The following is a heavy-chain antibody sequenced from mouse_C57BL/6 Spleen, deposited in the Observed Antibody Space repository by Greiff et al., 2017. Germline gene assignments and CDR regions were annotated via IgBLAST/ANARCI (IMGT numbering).Heavy chain of an antibody. V-gene: IGHV5-16*01. CDR3: ARKSNYGAMDY. Sequence: DVQLVESEGGLVQPGSSMKLSCTASGFTFSDYYMAWVRQVPEKGLEWVANINYDGSSTYYLDSLKSRFIISRDNAKNILYLQMSSLKSEDTATYYCARKSNYGAMDYWGQGTTVTVSS. CDR1: GFTFSDYY. J-gene: IGHJ4*01. D-gene: IGHD2-5*01. CDR2: INYDGSST.